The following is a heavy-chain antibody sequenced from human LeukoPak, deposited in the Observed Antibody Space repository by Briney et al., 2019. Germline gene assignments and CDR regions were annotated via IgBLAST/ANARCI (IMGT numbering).Heavy chain of an antibody. Sequence: GGSLRLSCAASGLTFSSCSLNWVRQAPGKGLEWVSSISGSSSYIYYADSVEGRFTISRDNAKSSLYLQMNSLRAEDTAVYYCARDDIARSGAFDTWGQGTMVTVSS. CDR1: GLTFSSCS. CDR2: ISGSSSYI. J-gene: IGHJ3*02. V-gene: IGHV3-21*01. CDR3: ARDDIARSGAFDT. D-gene: IGHD2-21*01.